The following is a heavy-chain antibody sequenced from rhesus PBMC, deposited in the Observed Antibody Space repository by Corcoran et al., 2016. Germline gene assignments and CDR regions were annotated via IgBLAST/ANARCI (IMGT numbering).Heavy chain of an antibody. Sequence: EVQLVETGGGLVQPGGSLKLSCVASGFTFSSYGMSWVRQAPGRGLEWVSGINSGGGGTYYADSVKGRFTISRDNSKNTLSLQMNSLRAEDTAVYYCAKSPRGSSGWYGDYWGLGVLVTVSS. V-gene: IGHV3S5*01. J-gene: IGHJ4*01. D-gene: IGHD6-31*01. CDR3: AKSPRGSSGWYGDY. CDR1: GFTFSSYG. CDR2: INSGGGGT.